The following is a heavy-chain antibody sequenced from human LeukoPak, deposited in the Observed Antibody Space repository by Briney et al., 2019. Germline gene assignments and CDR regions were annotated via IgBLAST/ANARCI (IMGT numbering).Heavy chain of an antibody. V-gene: IGHV2-5*02. D-gene: IGHD6-19*01. CDR1: GFSLSTSGVS. CDR3: AHSQWLAGLNSPFDY. J-gene: IGHJ4*02. CDR2: IYWDDDT. Sequence: SGPTLVKPTQTLTLTCTFSGFSLSTSGVSVGWIRQPPGKALEWLALIYWDDDTRYSPSLKSRLAITMDTSKNQVVLVMTSMGPEDTATYYCAHSQWLAGLNSPFDYWGQGTLVTVSS.